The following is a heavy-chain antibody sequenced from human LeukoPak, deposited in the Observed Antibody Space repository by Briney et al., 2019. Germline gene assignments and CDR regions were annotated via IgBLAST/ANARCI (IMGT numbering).Heavy chain of an antibody. D-gene: IGHD6-13*01. CDR1: GYTFTSYD. CDR3: ARRKSSSWSNCLGFFDY. V-gene: IGHV1-18*01. CDR2: ISAYNGNT. J-gene: IGHJ4*02. Sequence: VASVKVSCKASGYTFTSYDISWVRQAPGQGLEWMGWISAYNGNTNYAQKLQGRVTMTTDTSTSTAYMELRSLRSDDTAVYYCARRKSSSWSNCLGFFDYWGQGTLVTVSS.